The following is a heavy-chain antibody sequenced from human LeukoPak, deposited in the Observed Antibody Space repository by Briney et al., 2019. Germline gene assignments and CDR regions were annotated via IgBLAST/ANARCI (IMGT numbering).Heavy chain of an antibody. CDR2: ISGSGGST. D-gene: IGHD4-17*01. Sequence: PGGSLRLSCAASGFTFSSYAMSWVRQAPGKGLEWVSAISGSGGSTYYADSVKGRFTISRDNSENTLYLQMNSLRAEDTAVYYCARDRATVTSSGLGYWGQGTLVTVSS. CDR3: ARDRATVTSSGLGY. J-gene: IGHJ4*02. V-gene: IGHV3-23*01. CDR1: GFTFSSYA.